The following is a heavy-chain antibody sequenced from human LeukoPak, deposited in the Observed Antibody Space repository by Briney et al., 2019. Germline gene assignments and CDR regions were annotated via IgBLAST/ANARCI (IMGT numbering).Heavy chain of an antibody. Sequence: PGGSLRLSCAASGFTFSSYAMSWDRQAPGKGLEWASAISGSGGSTYYADSVKGRFTISRDNSKNTLYLQMNSLRAEDTAVYYCAKDKGYSGYDFDYWGQGTLVTVSS. D-gene: IGHD5-12*01. V-gene: IGHV3-23*01. CDR1: GFTFSSYA. CDR2: ISGSGGST. J-gene: IGHJ4*02. CDR3: AKDKGYSGYDFDY.